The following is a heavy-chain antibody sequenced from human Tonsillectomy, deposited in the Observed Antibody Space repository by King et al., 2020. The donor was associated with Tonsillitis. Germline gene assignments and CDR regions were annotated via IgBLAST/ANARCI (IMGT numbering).Heavy chain of an antibody. D-gene: IGHD2-15*01. CDR2: ISHYGST. J-gene: IGHJ4*02. CDR3: ARLLSGYCSGGSECVDY. V-gene: IGHV4-34*01. Sequence: VQLQQWGAGLLKPSETLSLTCAVYGGSFSGYYWSWIRQPPGKGLEWIGEISHYGSTNYNPSLKSRVTISVDTSKSQFSLKLSSVTAADTAVYYCARLLSGYCSGGSECVDYWGQGTLVTVSS. CDR1: GGSFSGYY.